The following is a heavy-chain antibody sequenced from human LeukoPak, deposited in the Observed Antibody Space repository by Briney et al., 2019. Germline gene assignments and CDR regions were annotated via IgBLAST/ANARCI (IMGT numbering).Heavy chain of an antibody. CDR2: ISHSGTT. J-gene: IGHJ4*02. V-gene: IGHV4-34*10. Sequence: SETLSLTCAVYGGSFSDYDWSWIRQPPGKGLEWIGEISHSGTTNCDPSLKSRISMSIDTSRSQFSLNLRSVTAADTACYYCARYVPGRTGTTRASFDYWGLGTLVTVSS. CDR1: GGSFSDYD. CDR3: ARYVPGRTGTTRASFDY. D-gene: IGHD1-1*01.